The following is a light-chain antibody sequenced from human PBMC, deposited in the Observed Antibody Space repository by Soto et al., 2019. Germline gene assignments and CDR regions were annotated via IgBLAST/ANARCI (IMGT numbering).Light chain of an antibody. J-gene: IGLJ2*01. CDR2: GNT. Sequence: QSVLTQPPSVSGAPGQRVTISCTGNSSNIGAGHDVHWYQKFPGTGPKLLIFGNTNRPSGVPDRFSGSKSGTSASLAITGLQAEDEADYHCQSYDTSLIMAFGGGTQLTVL. V-gene: IGLV1-40*01. CDR1: SSNIGAGHD. CDR3: QSYDTSLIMA.